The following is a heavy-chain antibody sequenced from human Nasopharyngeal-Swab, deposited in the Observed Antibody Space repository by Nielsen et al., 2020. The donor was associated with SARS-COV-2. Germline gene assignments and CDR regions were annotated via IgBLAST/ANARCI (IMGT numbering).Heavy chain of an antibody. CDR1: GYTFTGYY. Sequence: ASVKVSCKASGYTFTGYYMHWVRQAPGQGLEWMGWINPNSGGTNYAQKFQGRVTMTRDTSIGTAYMELSRLRSDDTAVYYCARDGSSSWYEQLDYWGQGTLVTVSS. V-gene: IGHV1-2*02. J-gene: IGHJ4*02. CDR2: INPNSGGT. CDR3: ARDGSSSWYEQLDY. D-gene: IGHD6-13*01.